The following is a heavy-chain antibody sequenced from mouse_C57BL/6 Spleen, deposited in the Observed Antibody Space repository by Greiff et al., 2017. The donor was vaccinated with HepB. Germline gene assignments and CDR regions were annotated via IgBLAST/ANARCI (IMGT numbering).Heavy chain of an antibody. V-gene: IGHV1-64*01. Sequence: QVQLQQSGAELVKPGASVKLSCKASGYTFTSYWMHWVKQRPGQGLEWIGMIHPNSGSTNYNEKFKSKATLTVDKSSSTAYMQLSSLTSEDSAVYYCARELLGGYDAMDYWGQGTSVTVSS. J-gene: IGHJ4*01. CDR2: IHPNSGST. CDR1: GYTFTSYW. D-gene: IGHD2-1*01. CDR3: ARELLGGYDAMDY.